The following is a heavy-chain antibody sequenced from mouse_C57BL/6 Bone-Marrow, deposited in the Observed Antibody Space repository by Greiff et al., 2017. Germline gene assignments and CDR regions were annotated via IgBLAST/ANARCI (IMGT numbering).Heavy chain of an antibody. CDR3: ASRNYCGSSLYAMDY. CDR2: IYPYNGVS. J-gene: IGHJ4*01. Sequence: VQLQQSGPELVKPGASVKISCKASGYSFTGYYMHWVKQSHGNILDWIGYIYPYNGVSSYNQKFKGKATLTVDKSSSTAYMELRSLTSEDSAVYYCASRNYCGSSLYAMDYWGQGTSVTVSS. D-gene: IGHD1-1*01. V-gene: IGHV1-31*01. CDR1: GYSFTGYY.